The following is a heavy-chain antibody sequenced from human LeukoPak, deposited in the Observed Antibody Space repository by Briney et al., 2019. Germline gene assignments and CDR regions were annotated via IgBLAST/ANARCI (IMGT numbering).Heavy chain of an antibody. CDR3: ARYYYYDSSRFDP. D-gene: IGHD3-22*01. J-gene: IGHJ5*02. Sequence: GGSLRLSCAASGFTFSSYWMSWVRQAPGKGLEWVANIKQDGSEKYYVDSVKGRFTISRDNAKNSLYLQMNSLRAEDTAVYYCARYYYYDSSRFDPWGQGTLVTVSS. CDR1: GFTFSSYW. CDR2: IKQDGSEK. V-gene: IGHV3-7*01.